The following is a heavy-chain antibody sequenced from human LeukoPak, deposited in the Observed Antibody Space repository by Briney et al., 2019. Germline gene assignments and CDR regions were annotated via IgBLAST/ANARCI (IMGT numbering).Heavy chain of an antibody. D-gene: IGHD5-24*01. CDR3: ARRHRWLQFPDY. CDR2: INPNSGGT. CDR1: GYTFIGYY. Sequence: ASVKVSCKASGYTFIGYYMHWVRQAPGQGLEWMGWINPNSGGTNYAQKFQGRVTMTRDTSISTAYMELSRLRSDDTAVYYCARRHRWLQFPDYWGQGTLVTVSS. J-gene: IGHJ4*02. V-gene: IGHV1-2*02.